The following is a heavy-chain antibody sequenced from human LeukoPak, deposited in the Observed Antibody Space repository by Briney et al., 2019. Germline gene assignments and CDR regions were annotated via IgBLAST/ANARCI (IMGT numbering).Heavy chain of an antibody. J-gene: IGHJ4*02. CDR3: AKELSGFWYFDY. V-gene: IGHV3-30*18. CDR2: ISYDGSNK. Sequence: PGRSLRLSCAASGFTFSSYGMHWVRQAPGKGLEWVAVISYDGSNKYYADSVKGRFTISRDNSKNTLYLQMNSLRAEDTAVYYCAKELSGFWYFDYWGQGTLVTVSS. CDR1: GFTFSSYG. D-gene: IGHD2/OR15-2a*01.